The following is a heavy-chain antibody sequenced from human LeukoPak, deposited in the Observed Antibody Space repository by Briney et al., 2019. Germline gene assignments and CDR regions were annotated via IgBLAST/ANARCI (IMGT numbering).Heavy chain of an antibody. CDR1: GGTFSSYA. J-gene: IGHJ4*02. V-gene: IGHV1-69*10. Sequence: SVKVSCKASGGTFSSYAISWVRQAPGQGLEWMGGIIPILGIADYAQKFQGRVTITADKSTSTAYMELSSLRSEDTAVYYCATEVATSNVAASDYWGQGTLVTVSS. D-gene: IGHD5-12*01. CDR2: IIPILGIA. CDR3: ATEVATSNVAASDY.